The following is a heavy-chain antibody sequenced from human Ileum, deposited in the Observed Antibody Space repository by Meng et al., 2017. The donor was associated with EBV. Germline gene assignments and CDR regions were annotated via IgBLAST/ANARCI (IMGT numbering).Heavy chain of an antibody. Sequence: ELQVVESGEGVGRPEESLSLSCAASAFRLTDARMSSIRLAPGSGLECVWRIKSNIDCEQTQYAAPVKGRFFISRDDSTTTIYLELNNLKSEDTAVYYCTTQQWMEELLYWGPGTLVTVSS. J-gene: IGHJ4*02. D-gene: IGHD3-10*01. CDR1: AFRLTDAR. CDR2: IKSNIDCEQT. V-gene: IGHV3-15*05. CDR3: TTQQWMEELLY.